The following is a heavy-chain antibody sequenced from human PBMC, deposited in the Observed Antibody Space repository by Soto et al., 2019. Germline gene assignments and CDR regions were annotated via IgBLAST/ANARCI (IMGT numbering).Heavy chain of an antibody. V-gene: IGHV5-51*01. D-gene: IGHD3-10*01. CDR1: GYSFTSYW. J-gene: IGHJ4*02. Sequence: GESLKISCKGSGYSFTSYWIGWVRQMPGKGLEWMGIIYPGDSDTRYSPSFQGQVTISADKSISTAYLQWSSLKASDTAMYYCARRFSLNYYGSGSYNYYFDYWGQGTLVTVSS. CDR3: ARRFSLNYYGSGSYNYYFDY. CDR2: IYPGDSDT.